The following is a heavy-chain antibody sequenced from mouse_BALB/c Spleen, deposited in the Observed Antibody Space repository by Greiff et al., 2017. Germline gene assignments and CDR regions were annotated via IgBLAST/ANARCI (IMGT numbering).Heavy chain of an antibody. V-gene: IGHV1-7*01. CDR3: ARSHSPFAY. J-gene: IGHJ3*01. Sequence: QVQLKQSGAELAKPGASVKMSCKASGYTFTSYWMHWVKQRPGQGLEWIGYINPSTGYTEYNQKFKDKATLTADKSSSTAYMQLSSLTSEDSAVYYCARSHSPFAYWGQGTLVTVSA. CDR2: INPSTGYT. CDR1: GYTFTSYW.